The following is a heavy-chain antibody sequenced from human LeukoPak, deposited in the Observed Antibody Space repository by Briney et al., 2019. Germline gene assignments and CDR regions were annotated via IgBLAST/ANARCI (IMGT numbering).Heavy chain of an antibody. Sequence: GGSLRLSCAASGFTFSGYWMHWVRQAPGKGLVWVSRTNRDDSDTSYADSVKGRFTISRDKAKSTLYLQMNSLRVEDTAVYYCARSANYFDTSGQDYWGQGT. D-gene: IGHD3-22*01. CDR1: GFTFSGYW. V-gene: IGHV3-74*01. J-gene: IGHJ4*02. CDR2: TNRDDSDT. CDR3: ARSANYFDTSGQDY.